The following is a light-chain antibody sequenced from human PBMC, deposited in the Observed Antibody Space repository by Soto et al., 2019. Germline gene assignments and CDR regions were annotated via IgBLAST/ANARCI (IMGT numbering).Light chain of an antibody. J-gene: IGKJ2*01. V-gene: IGKV3-20*01. CDR2: GAS. CDR1: QSVTNNY. CDR3: QQYGISPLMYT. Sequence: EIVLMQSPGTLSLSPGERATLSCRASQSVTNNYLAWYQQKPGQAPRLLIYGASSRATGVPDRFSGSGSGTEFTLTITRLEPEDFAVYYCQQYGISPLMYTFGQGTKLGVK.